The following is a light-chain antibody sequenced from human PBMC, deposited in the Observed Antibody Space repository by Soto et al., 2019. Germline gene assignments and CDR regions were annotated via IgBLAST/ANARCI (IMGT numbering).Light chain of an antibody. CDR1: QGISSY. J-gene: IGKJ3*01. CDR3: EQLNSYPLFT. Sequence: DIQLTQSPSFLSASVGDRVTITCRASQGISSYLAWYQQKPGKAPKLLIYAASTLQSGVPSRFSGSGPGTEFTLTISSLQPEDVATYYCEQLNSYPLFTFGPGTKVDIK. V-gene: IGKV1-9*01. CDR2: AAS.